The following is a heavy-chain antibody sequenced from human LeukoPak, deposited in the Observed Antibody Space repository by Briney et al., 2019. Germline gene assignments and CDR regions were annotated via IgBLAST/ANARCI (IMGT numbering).Heavy chain of an antibody. J-gene: IGHJ4*02. Sequence: GGSLRLSCAASGFTLSSYWMSWVRQAPGKGLEWVANIKQDGSEKYYVDSVKGRLTISRDNAKNSLYLQMSSLRGDDTALYYCASEDNTGSSAYWGQGTLVTVSS. CDR2: IKQDGSEK. CDR3: ASEDNTGSSAY. V-gene: IGHV3-7*01. D-gene: IGHD3-22*01. CDR1: GFTLSSYW.